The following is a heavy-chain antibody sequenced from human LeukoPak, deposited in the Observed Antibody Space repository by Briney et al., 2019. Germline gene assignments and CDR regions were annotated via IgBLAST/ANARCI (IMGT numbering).Heavy chain of an antibody. Sequence: SETLSLTCTVSGASISSGGYYWSWIRQHPGKGLEWIGYIYYSGSTYYNPSLKSRVTISVDTSKNQFSLKLSSVTAADTAVYYCARERKDYSKDYWGQGTLVTVSS. CDR1: GASISSGGYY. D-gene: IGHD4-11*01. CDR2: IYYSGST. J-gene: IGHJ4*02. V-gene: IGHV4-31*03. CDR3: ARERKDYSKDY.